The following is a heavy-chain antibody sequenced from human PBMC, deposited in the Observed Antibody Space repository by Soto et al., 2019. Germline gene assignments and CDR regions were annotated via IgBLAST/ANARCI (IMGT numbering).Heavy chain of an antibody. D-gene: IGHD4-17*01. CDR3: AKDLGPPHDSGDYFVYYYYGMDV. CDR2: ISGSGGST. Sequence: GGSLRLSCAASGFTFSSYAMSWVRQAPGKGLEWVSAISGSGGSTYYADSVKGRFTISRDNSKNTLYLQMNSLRAEDTAVYYCAKDLGPPHDSGDYFVYYYYGMDVWGQGTTVTVSS. J-gene: IGHJ6*02. V-gene: IGHV3-23*01. CDR1: GFTFSSYA.